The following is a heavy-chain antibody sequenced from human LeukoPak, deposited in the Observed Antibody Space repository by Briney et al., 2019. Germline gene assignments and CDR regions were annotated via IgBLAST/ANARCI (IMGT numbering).Heavy chain of an antibody. CDR1: RFTFSSYG. Sequence: GGSLRLSCAASRFTFSSYGMHWGRQAPGKGLEWVAYIRFDGSNKDYADSVKGRFTISRDNSKKTLYLQMNSLRAEDTAVYYCAKDLATKGNCGGDCYSFDYWGQGTLVTVSS. CDR2: IRFDGSNK. D-gene: IGHD2-21*01. V-gene: IGHV3-30*02. CDR3: AKDLATKGNCGGDCYSFDY. J-gene: IGHJ4*02.